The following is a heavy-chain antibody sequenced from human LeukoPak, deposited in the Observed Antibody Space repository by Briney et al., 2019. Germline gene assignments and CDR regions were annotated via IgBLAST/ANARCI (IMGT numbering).Heavy chain of an antibody. CDR2: IYYSGST. J-gene: IGHJ1*01. V-gene: IGHV4-59*01. CDR1: GGSISSYY. Sequence: KPSETLSLTCTVSGGSISSYYWSWIRQPPGKGLEWIGYIYYSGSTNYNPSLKSRVTISVDTSKNQFSLKLSSVTAADTAVYYCAREIDSSGYRGLGYFQHWGQGTLVTVSS. CDR3: AREIDSSGYRGLGYFQH. D-gene: IGHD3-22*01.